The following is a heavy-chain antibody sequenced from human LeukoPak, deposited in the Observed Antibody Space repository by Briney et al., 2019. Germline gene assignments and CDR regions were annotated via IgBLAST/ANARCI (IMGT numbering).Heavy chain of an antibody. CDR3: AREITYYYDDSGRDGFHI. D-gene: IGHD3-22*01. V-gene: IGHV3-48*04. CDR2: ISSSSITI. Sequence: GGSLRLSCAASGFTFTSYSMNWVRQAPGKGLEWVSYISSSSITIYYADSLKGRFTISRDNAKNSLFLQMNSLRAEDTAVYYCAREITYYYDDSGRDGFHIWGQGTTVTVSS. J-gene: IGHJ3*02. CDR1: GFTFTSYS.